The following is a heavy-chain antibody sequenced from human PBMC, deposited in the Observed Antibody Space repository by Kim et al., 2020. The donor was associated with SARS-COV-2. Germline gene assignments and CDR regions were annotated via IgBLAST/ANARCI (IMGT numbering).Heavy chain of an antibody. CDR3: ATYMWGIRHFDY. D-gene: IGHD3-16*01. J-gene: IGHJ4*02. V-gene: IGHV3-21*01. CDR1: GFSFSSYN. CDR2: ISETSSEI. Sequence: GGSLRLSCAASGFSFSSYNMIWVRQAPGKGLEWVSSISETSSEIYYADSVRGRFTVSRDNAENSLFLQMSSLRAGDTAMYYCATYMWGIRHFDYWGQGALVTVSS.